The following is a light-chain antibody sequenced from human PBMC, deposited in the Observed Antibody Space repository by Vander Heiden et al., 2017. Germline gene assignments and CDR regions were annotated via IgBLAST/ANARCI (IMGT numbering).Light chain of an antibody. CDR2: GAS. V-gene: IGKV3D-7*01. J-gene: IGKJ1*01. CDR1: QSVSSY. Sequence: PGERATLSCRASQSVSSYFSWHQQKPGQAPSLLIYGASTRSTGIPARFSGSGSGTDFTLTISSLQAEDVAVYLCQQDYNTPPTFGQGTEVEIK. CDR3: QQDYNTPPT.